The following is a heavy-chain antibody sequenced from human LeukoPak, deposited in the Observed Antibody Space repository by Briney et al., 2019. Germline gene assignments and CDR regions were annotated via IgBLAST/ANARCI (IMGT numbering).Heavy chain of an antibody. CDR3: ARGRGWFGYYGMDV. D-gene: IGHD3-10*01. CDR2: IYYSGST. CDR1: GGSVSSGSYY. Sequence: SETLSLTCTVSGGSVSSGSYYWSWIRQPPGKGLEWIGYIYYSGSTNYNPSLKSRVTISVGTSKNQFSLKLSSVTAADTAVYYCARGRGWFGYYGMDVWGQGTTVTVSS. V-gene: IGHV4-61*01. J-gene: IGHJ6*02.